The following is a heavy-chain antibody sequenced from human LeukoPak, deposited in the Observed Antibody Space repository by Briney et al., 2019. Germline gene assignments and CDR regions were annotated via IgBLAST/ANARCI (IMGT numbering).Heavy chain of an antibody. CDR3: ARQVGARGFDY. CDR1: GGSISSYY. Sequence: ASETLSLTCTVSGGSISSYYWSWIRQPPGKGLEWIGYIYYSGSTNYNPSLKSRVTISVDTSKNQFSLKLSSVTAADTAVYYCARQVGARGFDYWGQGTLVTVSS. J-gene: IGHJ4*02. D-gene: IGHD1-26*01. V-gene: IGHV4-59*08. CDR2: IYYSGST.